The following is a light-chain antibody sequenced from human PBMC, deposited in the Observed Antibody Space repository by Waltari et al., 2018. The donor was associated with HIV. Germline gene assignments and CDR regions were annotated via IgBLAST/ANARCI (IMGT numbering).Light chain of an antibody. CDR3: QQYYGDIWT. CDR1: QSVFYKSNNKNH. Sequence: DIVMTQSPDSLPVSLGERATITCKSSQSVFYKSNNKNHLAWYQHKAGQPPKLLIYWASVRESGVPERFSGSGSGTDFTLTISSLQAEDVAVYYCQQYYGDIWTFGQGTKVEIK. V-gene: IGKV4-1*01. J-gene: IGKJ1*01. CDR2: WAS.